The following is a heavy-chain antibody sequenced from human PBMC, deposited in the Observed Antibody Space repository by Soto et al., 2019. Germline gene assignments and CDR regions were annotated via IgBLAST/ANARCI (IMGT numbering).Heavy chain of an antibody. CDR3: ARDLSRGIAVAGLYYYYYYYGMDV. Sequence: SQTLSLTCAISGDSVSSNSAAWNWIRQSPSRGLEWLGRTYYRSKWYNDYAVSVKSRITINPDTSKNQFSLQLNSVTPEDTAVYYCARDLSRGIAVAGLYYYYYYYGMDVWGQGTTVTVSS. V-gene: IGHV6-1*01. J-gene: IGHJ6*02. D-gene: IGHD6-19*01. CDR2: TYYRSKWYN. CDR1: GDSVSSNSAA.